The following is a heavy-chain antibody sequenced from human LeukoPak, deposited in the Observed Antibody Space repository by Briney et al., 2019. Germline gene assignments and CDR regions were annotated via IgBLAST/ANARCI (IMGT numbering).Heavy chain of an antibody. CDR3: ARSGGNYDILTGYSVYYFDY. Sequence: SETLSLTCTVSGGSISSGSYYRSWIRQPAGKGLEWIGRIYTSGSTNYNPSLKSRVTISVDTSKNQFSLKLSSVTAADTAVYYCARSGGNYDILTGYSVYYFDYWGQGTLVTVSS. V-gene: IGHV4-61*02. CDR1: GGSISSGSYY. D-gene: IGHD3-9*01. J-gene: IGHJ4*02. CDR2: IYTSGST.